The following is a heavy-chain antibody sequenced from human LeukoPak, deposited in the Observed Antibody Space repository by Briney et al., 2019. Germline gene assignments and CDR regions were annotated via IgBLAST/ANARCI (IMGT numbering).Heavy chain of an antibody. Sequence: SETLSLTCAVSGASISGSGYYLGWIRQPPGKGLEWIGNIYYTGSTYYNPSLKSRVTISVDTSKNQYSLKLSSVTAADTAVYYCAKRSKSGYYYFDYWGQGTLVTVSS. J-gene: IGHJ4*02. CDR3: AKRSKSGYYYFDY. V-gene: IGHV4-39*01. D-gene: IGHD3-22*01. CDR1: GASISGSGYY. CDR2: IYYTGST.